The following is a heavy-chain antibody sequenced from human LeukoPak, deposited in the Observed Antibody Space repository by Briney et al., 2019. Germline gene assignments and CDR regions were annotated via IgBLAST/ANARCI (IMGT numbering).Heavy chain of an antibody. Sequence: SETLSLTCTVSGGSISSSSYYWGWIRQPPGKGLEWIGSIYYSGSTYYNPSLKSRVTISVDTSKNQFSLKLSSMTAADTAVYYCARVKHYDFWSGYYAGDTNWFDPWGQGTLVTVSS. CDR2: IYYSGST. V-gene: IGHV4-39*07. CDR3: ARVKHYDFWSGYYAGDTNWFDP. CDR1: GGSISSSSYY. D-gene: IGHD3-3*01. J-gene: IGHJ5*02.